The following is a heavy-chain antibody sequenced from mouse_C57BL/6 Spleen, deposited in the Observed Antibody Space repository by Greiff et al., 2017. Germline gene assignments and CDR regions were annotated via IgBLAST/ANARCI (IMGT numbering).Heavy chain of an antibody. D-gene: IGHD2-4*01. CDR1: GYTFTDYY. CDR3: ARHDYDEDYAMDY. J-gene: IGHJ4*01. CDR2: IYPGSGNT. V-gene: IGHV1-76*01. Sequence: QVQLQQSGAELVRPGASVKLSCKASGYTFTDYYINWVKQRPGQGLEWIARIYPGSGNTYYNEKFQGKATLTAEKSSSTAYMQLSSLTSEDSAVYFCARHDYDEDYAMDYWGQGTSVTVSS.